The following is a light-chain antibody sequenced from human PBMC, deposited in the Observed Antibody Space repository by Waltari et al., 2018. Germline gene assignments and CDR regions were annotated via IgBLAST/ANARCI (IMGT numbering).Light chain of an antibody. CDR2: EVN. J-gene: IGLJ2*01. Sequence: SALTQPASVSGSPGQSIIIPCTGTSSDIRDNNYVSWYQHHPGKAPKLMIYEVNHRPSGISYRFSGSKSGSTASLTISGVQAEDEADYYCSSYTAGNIVIFGGGTKVTVL. CDR1: SSDIRDNNY. V-gene: IGLV2-14*01. CDR3: SSYTAGNIVI.